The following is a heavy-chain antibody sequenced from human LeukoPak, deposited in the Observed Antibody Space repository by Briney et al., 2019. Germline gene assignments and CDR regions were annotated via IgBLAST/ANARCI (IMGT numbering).Heavy chain of an antibody. Sequence: ASVKVSFKVSGYTLTELSMHWVRQSPGKGPEWMGGFDPEDGETIYAQRFQGRVTMTADTSTDTAYMELSSLRSEDTAVYDCATDFAVTTRPWGQGTLVTVSS. CDR1: GYTLTELS. V-gene: IGHV1-24*01. J-gene: IGHJ4*02. D-gene: IGHD4-17*01. CDR2: FDPEDGET. CDR3: ATDFAVTTRP.